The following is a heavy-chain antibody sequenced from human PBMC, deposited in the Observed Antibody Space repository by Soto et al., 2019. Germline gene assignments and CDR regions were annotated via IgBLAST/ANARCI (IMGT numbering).Heavy chain of an antibody. CDR2: INAGNGNT. CDR3: AREYDSSGYYPSFYH. CDR1: GYTFTSYA. D-gene: IGHD3-22*01. V-gene: IGHV1-3*01. Sequence: GASVKVSCKASGYTFTSYAMHWVRQAPGQRLEWMGWINAGNGNTKYSQKFQGRVTITRDTSASTAYMELSSLRSEDTAVYYCAREYDSSGYYPSFYHWGQGTLVTVSS. J-gene: IGHJ4*02.